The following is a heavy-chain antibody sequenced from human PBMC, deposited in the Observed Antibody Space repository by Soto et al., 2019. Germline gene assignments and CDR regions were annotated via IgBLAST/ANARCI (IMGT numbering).Heavy chain of an antibody. D-gene: IGHD6-19*01. CDR3: ARQENSSGGYYYYYGMDV. CDR1: GGSISSSSYY. J-gene: IGHJ6*02. V-gene: IGHV4-39*01. Sequence: QLQLQESGPGRVKPSETLSLTCTVSGGSISSSSYYWGWIRQPPGKGLEWIGSIYYSGSTYYNPSLKSRVTISVDTSKNQFSLKLSSVTAADTAVYYCARQENSSGGYYYYYGMDVWGQGTTVTVSS. CDR2: IYYSGST.